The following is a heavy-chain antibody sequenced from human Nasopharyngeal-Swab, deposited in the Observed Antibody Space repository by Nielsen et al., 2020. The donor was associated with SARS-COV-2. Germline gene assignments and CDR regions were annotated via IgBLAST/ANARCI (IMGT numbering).Heavy chain of an antibody. CDR2: ISSSGSTI. J-gene: IGHJ4*02. Sequence: GESLKISCAASGFTFSDYYMSWIRQVPGKGLEWVSYISSSGSTIYYADSVKGRFTISRDNAKNSLYLQMNSLRAEDTAVYYCARDQSGSYNFDYWGQGTLVTVSS. D-gene: IGHD1-26*01. CDR1: GFTFSDYY. CDR3: ARDQSGSYNFDY. V-gene: IGHV3-11*01.